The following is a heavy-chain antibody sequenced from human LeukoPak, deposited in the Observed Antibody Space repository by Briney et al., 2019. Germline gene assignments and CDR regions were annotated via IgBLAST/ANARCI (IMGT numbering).Heavy chain of an antibody. Sequence: ASVKVSCKASGYTFTGYYMHWVRQAPGQGLEWMGWINPNTGVTNYAQKFQGRVTLTRDTSIITAYMELTRLRTDDTAMYYCARDRTTVTTGYYGMDVWGQGTTLTVSS. D-gene: IGHD4-17*01. J-gene: IGHJ6*02. CDR3: ARDRTTVTTGYYGMDV. CDR2: INPNTGVT. V-gene: IGHV1-2*02. CDR1: GYTFTGYY.